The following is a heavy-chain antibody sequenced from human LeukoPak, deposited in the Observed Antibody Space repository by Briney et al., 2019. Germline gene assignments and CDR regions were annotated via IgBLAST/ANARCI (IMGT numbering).Heavy chain of an antibody. CDR1: GGSFSGYY. CDR2: INHSGST. J-gene: IGHJ5*02. V-gene: IGHV4-34*01. D-gene: IGHD6-19*01. CDR3: ARQKRPGLQWLVPGGYNWFDP. Sequence: KASETLSLTCAVYGGSFSGYYWSWIRQPPGKGLEWIGEINHSGSTNYNPSLKSRVTISVDTSKNQFSLKLSSVTAADTAVYYCARQKRPGLQWLVPGGYNWFDPWGQGTLVTVSS.